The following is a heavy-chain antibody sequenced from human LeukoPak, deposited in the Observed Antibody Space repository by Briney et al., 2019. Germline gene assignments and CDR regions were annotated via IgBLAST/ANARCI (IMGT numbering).Heavy chain of an antibody. V-gene: IGHV3-20*01. CDR3: ARVQYGTICYHNAFDI. CDR1: AFIFDEYG. D-gene: IGHD2/OR15-2a*01. Sequence: GGTLRISTVASAFIFDEYGMSRIRQAPGKGLKWVSGINWNGANTGYADSVKGRFTISRDNAKNSLHLQMNSLRAEDTALYHCARVQYGTICYHNAFDIWGQGTKATVSS. CDR2: INWNGANT. J-gene: IGHJ3*02.